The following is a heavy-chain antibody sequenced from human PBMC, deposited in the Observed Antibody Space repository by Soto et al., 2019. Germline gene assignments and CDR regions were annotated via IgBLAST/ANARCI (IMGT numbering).Heavy chain of an antibody. CDR1: GYSFTSYW. CDR2: IYPGDSDT. V-gene: IGHV5-51*01. J-gene: IGHJ6*02. CDR3: ARETWNDVYGMEV. Sequence: GESLKISCKGSGYSFTSYWIGWVRQMPGKGLGWMGIIYPGDSDTRYSPSFQGQVTISXGXXXXTXYXQXXXLKAXDTAMYYFARETWNDVYGMEVWGQGTSVPVSS. D-gene: IGHD1-1*01.